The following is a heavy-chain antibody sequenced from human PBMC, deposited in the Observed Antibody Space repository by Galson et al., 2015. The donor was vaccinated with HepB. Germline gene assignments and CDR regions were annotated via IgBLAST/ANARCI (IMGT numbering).Heavy chain of an antibody. CDR1: TFIFSPYS. J-gene: IGHJ4*02. D-gene: IGHD3-22*01. V-gene: IGHV3-48*02. CDR2: ISSSSTTI. CDR3: ARDLLPYSDSSGLGY. Sequence: SLRLSCAASTFIFSPYSMNWVRQAPGKGLEWVSYISSSSTTIYYADSVKGRFTISRDNAKNSLYLQMNSLRDEDTAVYYCARDLLPYSDSSGLGYWGQGTLVTVSS.